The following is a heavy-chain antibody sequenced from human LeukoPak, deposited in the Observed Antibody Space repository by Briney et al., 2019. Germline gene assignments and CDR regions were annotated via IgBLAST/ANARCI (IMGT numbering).Heavy chain of an antibody. J-gene: IGHJ4*02. D-gene: IGHD3-16*01. CDR2: ISSNGGST. CDR3: VKDIGGRITTFDY. V-gene: IGHV3-64D*06. Sequence: GGSLRLSCSASGFTFSSYAMHWVRQAPGKGLEYVSAISSNGGSTYYADSVKGRFTISRDNSKNTLYLQMSSPRAEDTAVYYCVKDIGGRITTFDYWGQGTLVTVSS. CDR1: GFTFSSYA.